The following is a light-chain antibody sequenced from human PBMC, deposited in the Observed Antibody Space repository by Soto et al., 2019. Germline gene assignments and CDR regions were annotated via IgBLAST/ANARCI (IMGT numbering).Light chain of an antibody. V-gene: IGKV3-20*01. Sequence: EIVLTQSPGTLSLSPGERATLSCRASQSVSSSYLAWYQQKPGQAPRLLIYGASSRATGIPDRFSGSGSGTDFTLTISRVEPEDFAVYYCQQYGSSPYTFGQGTELEIK. CDR3: QQYGSSPYT. CDR1: QSVSSSY. CDR2: GAS. J-gene: IGKJ2*01.